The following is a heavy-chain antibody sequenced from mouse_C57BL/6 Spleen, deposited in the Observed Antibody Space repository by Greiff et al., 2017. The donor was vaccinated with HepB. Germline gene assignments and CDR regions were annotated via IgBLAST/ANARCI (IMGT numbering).Heavy chain of an antibody. J-gene: IGHJ3*01. CDR2: IYPGDGDT. Sequence: QVQLQQSGPELVKPGASVKISCKASGYAFSSSWMNWVKQRPGKGLEWIGRIYPGDGDTNYNGKFKGKATLTADKSSSTAYMQLSSLTSEDSAVYFCARDAPSYSNRVGFVYWGKGTLVSVSA. CDR1: GYAFSSSW. CDR3: ARDAPSYSNRVGFVY. V-gene: IGHV1-82*01. D-gene: IGHD2-5*01.